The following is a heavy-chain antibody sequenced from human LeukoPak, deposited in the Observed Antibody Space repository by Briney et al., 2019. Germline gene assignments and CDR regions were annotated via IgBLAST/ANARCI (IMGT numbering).Heavy chain of an antibody. J-gene: IGHJ3*02. CDR3: ARDSNYYDSSGYPLMGWAFDI. D-gene: IGHD3-22*01. V-gene: IGHV3-66*01. Sequence: PGGSLRLSCAASGFTVSSNYMSWVRQAPGKGLEWVSVIYSGGSTYYADSVKGRFTISRDNSKNTLYLQMNSLRAEDTAVYYCARDSNYYDSSGYPLMGWAFDIWGQGTMVTASS. CDR1: GFTVSSNY. CDR2: IYSGGST.